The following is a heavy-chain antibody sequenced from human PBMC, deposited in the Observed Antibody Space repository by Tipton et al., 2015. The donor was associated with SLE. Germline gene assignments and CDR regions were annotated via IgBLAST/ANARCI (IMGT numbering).Heavy chain of an antibody. Sequence: QLVQSGAEVKKPGASVKVSRKASGYTFTGYYMHWVRQAPGQGLEWMGWINPNSGGTNYAQKFQGRVTMTRDTSISTAYMELSRLRSDDTAVYYCARSYYYDSSGSLGEYFQHWGQGTLVTVSS. V-gene: IGHV1-2*02. CDR3: ARSYYYDSSGSLGEYFQH. CDR1: GYTFTGYY. D-gene: IGHD3-22*01. J-gene: IGHJ1*01. CDR2: INPNSGGT.